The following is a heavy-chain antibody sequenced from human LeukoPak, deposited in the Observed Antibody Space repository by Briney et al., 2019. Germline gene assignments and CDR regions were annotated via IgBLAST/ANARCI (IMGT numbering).Heavy chain of an antibody. CDR1: GGSISSYY. Sequence: SETLSLTCTVSGGSISSYYWSWIRQPPGKGLEWIGYIYYSGSTNYNPSLKSRVTISVDTSKNQFSLKLSSVTAADAAMYYCAADLYYYDSSGYYRGFDPWGQGTLVTVSS. CDR2: IYYSGST. CDR3: AADLYYYDSSGYYRGFDP. J-gene: IGHJ5*02. D-gene: IGHD3-22*01. V-gene: IGHV4-59*12.